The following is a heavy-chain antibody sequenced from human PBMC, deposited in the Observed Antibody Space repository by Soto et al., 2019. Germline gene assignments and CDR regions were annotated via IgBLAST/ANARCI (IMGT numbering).Heavy chain of an antibody. CDR3: ASSYGSGYRAFDY. J-gene: IGHJ4*02. CDR2: INPILSMS. V-gene: IGHV1-69*02. D-gene: IGHD3-10*01. Sequence: QVQLVQSGAEVKRPGSSVQVSCKASGDTFTFYSINWVRQAPGLGLEWMGRINPILSMSNYAQRLQGRVTMTADKSTSTAYMELSSLRSEDTAIYYCASSYGSGYRAFDYWGQGALVTVSS. CDR1: GDTFTFYS.